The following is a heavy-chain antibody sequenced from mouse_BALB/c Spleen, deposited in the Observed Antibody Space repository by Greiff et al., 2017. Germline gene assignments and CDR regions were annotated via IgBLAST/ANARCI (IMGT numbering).Heavy chain of an antibody. CDR3: ARQFTTAYYYAMDY. CDR2: ISSGGSYT. D-gene: IGHD1-2*01. Sequence: EVQRVESGGDLVKPGGSLKLSCAASGFTFSSYGMSWVRQTPDKRLEWVATISSGGSYTYYPDSVKGRFTISRDNAKNTLYLQMSSLKSEDTAMYYCARQFTTAYYYAMDYWGQGTSVTVSS. V-gene: IGHV5-6*01. J-gene: IGHJ4*01. CDR1: GFTFSSYG.